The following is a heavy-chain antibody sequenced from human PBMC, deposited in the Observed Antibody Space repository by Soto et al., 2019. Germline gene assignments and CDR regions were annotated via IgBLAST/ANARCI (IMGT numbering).Heavy chain of an antibody. Sequence: GVSLRLSCAASGFTFSSYSMNWVRQAPGKGLEWVSSISSSSSYIYYADSVKGRFTISRDNAKNSLYLQMNSLRAEDTAVYYCARDMNDSSGYDIDYWGQGTLVNVSS. CDR1: GFTFSSYS. D-gene: IGHD3-22*01. CDR3: ARDMNDSSGYDIDY. CDR2: ISSSSSYI. J-gene: IGHJ4*02. V-gene: IGHV3-21*01.